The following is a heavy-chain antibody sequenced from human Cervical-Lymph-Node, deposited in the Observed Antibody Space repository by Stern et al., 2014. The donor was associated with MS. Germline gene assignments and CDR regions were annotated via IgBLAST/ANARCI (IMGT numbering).Heavy chain of an antibody. J-gene: IGHJ3*02. CDR3: ASPSYRDAFDI. Sequence: QVQLAQSGAEVKKPGASVKVSCKASGYTFTRYYMYWVRQAPGQGLEWMGIINPSGGSTSYAQKFQGRVTMTRDTSTSTVYMELSSLRSEDTAVYYCASPSYRDAFDIWGQGTMVTVSS. CDR1: GYTFTRYY. CDR2: INPSGGST. V-gene: IGHV1-46*01. D-gene: IGHD1-14*01.